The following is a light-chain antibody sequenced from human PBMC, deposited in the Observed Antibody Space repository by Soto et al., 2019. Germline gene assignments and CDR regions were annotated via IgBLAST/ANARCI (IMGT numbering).Light chain of an antibody. J-gene: IGLJ3*02. CDR2: EVS. CDR1: SSDVGAYNY. CDR3: SSYTSSTTWV. V-gene: IGLV2-14*01. Sequence: QSVLTQPASVSGSPGQSITISCTGTSSDVGAYNYVPWYQQHPGKAPKLMIYEVSYRPSGVSDRFSGSRSGNTASLTISGLQAEDESDYYCSSYTSSTTWVFGGGTKLTVL.